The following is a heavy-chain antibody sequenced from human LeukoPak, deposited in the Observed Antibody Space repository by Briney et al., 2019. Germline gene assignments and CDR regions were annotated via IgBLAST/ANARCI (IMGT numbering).Heavy chain of an antibody. CDR3: SRGRELVEGYYYYGMDV. V-gene: IGHV3-53*01. J-gene: IGHJ6*02. CDR2: LYSGGNT. Sequence: GGSLRLSCAASGFTVRSNYMTWVRQAPGKGLEWVSTLYSGGNTYYADSVKGRFTISRDDSRNTLYLQMNSLRAEDTAVYYCSRGRELVEGYYYYGMDVWGQGTTVTVSS. CDR1: GFTVRSNY. D-gene: IGHD1-7*01.